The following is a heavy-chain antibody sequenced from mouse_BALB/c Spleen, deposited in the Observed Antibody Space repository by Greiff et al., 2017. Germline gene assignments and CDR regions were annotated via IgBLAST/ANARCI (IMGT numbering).Heavy chain of an antibody. V-gene: IGHV5-6-5*01. J-gene: IGHJ1*01. Sequence: EVMLVESGGGLVKPGGSLKLSCAASGFTFSSYAMSWVRQTPEKRLEWVASISSGGSTYYPDSVKGRFTISRDNARNILYLQMSSLRSEDTAMYYCARGGTTVHWYFDVWGAGTTVTVSS. CDR1: GFTFSSYA. CDR3: ARGGTTVHWYFDV. D-gene: IGHD1-1*01. CDR2: ISSGGST.